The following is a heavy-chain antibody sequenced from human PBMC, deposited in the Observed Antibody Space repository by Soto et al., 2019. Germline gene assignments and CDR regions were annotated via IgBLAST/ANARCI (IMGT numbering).Heavy chain of an antibody. D-gene: IGHD3-22*01. CDR3: ARNQDYYDSSGYPTVPDY. V-gene: IGHV3-64*01. CDR1: GFTFSSYA. Sequence: PGGSLRLSCAASGFTFSSYAMYWVRQAPGKGLEYLTAISRNGRSTFYANSVKGRFTISRDNSKNTLYLQMGSLRAEHTSVYYCARNQDYYDSSGYPTVPDYWGQGTLVTVSS. CDR2: ISRNGRST. J-gene: IGHJ4*02.